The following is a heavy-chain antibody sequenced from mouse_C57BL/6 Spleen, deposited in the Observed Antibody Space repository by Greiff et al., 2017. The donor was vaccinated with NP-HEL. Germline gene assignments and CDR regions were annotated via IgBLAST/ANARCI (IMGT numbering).Heavy chain of an antibody. CDR2: IDPSDSYT. V-gene: IGHV1-59*01. D-gene: IGHD1-1*01. Sequence: QVQLQQPGAELVRPGTSVKLSCKASGYTFTSYWMHWVKQRPGQGLEWIGVIDPSDSYTNYNQKFKGKATLTVDTSSSTAYMQLSSLTSEDSAVYYCARSGYGSSYEDYWGQGTTLTVSS. J-gene: IGHJ2*01. CDR3: ARSGYGSSYEDY. CDR1: GYTFTSYW.